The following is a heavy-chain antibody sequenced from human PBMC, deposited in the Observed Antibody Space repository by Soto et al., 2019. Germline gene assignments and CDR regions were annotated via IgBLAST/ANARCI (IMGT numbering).Heavy chain of an antibody. D-gene: IGHD5-12*01. V-gene: IGHV4-59*01. J-gene: IGHJ4*02. CDR3: ARGSDVEMATIIDY. Sequence: PSETLSLTCTVSGGSISSYYWSWIRQPPGKGLEWIGYIYYSGSTNYNPSLKSRVTISVDTSKNQFSLKLSSVTAADTAVYYCARGSDVEMATIIDYWGQGTLVTVSS. CDR2: IYYSGST. CDR1: GGSISSYY.